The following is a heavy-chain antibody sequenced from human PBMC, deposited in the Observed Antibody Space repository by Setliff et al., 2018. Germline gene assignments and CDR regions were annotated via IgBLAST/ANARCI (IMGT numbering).Heavy chain of an antibody. J-gene: IGHJ3*02. Sequence: SETLSLTCTVSGGSVSNSGFFWGWLRQAPGKGLEWIGEIYHTENSNYNPSLKSRVTISIDKFSHQFSLRLTSVTAADTAVYYCARTPRGGNSAFDIWGQGTMVTVSS. D-gene: IGHD2-21*01. CDR1: GGSVSNSGFF. CDR3: ARTPRGGNSAFDI. CDR2: IYHTENS. V-gene: IGHV4-39*07.